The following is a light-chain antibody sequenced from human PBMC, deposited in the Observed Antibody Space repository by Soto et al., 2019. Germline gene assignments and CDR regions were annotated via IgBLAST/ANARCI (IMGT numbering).Light chain of an antibody. Sequence: EIVLTQSPATLSLSPGERATLSCRASQSVSSYLAWYQQKPGQAPRLLIYDASNRATGIPARFSGSGSGTDFTLTISSLQPDDFATYYCQQYNSYLWTFGQVTKADIK. CDR1: QSVSSY. CDR3: QQYNSYLWT. V-gene: IGKV3-11*01. CDR2: DAS. J-gene: IGKJ1*01.